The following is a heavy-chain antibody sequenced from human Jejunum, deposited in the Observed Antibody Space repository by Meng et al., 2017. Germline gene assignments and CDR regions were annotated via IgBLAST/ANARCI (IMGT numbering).Heavy chain of an antibody. Sequence: SETLSLTCTVSGGSISSDTHRWSWIRQSAGKGLEWIGRIFASGSTNYNPSLKSRVTMSVDTSNNLFSLKLSSVTAADTATYYCARGIGPTVTAGAYWGQGTLVTVSS. CDR3: ARGIGPTVTAGAY. D-gene: IGHD4-17*01. J-gene: IGHJ4*02. V-gene: IGHV4-61*02. CDR2: IFASGST. CDR1: GGSISSDTHR.